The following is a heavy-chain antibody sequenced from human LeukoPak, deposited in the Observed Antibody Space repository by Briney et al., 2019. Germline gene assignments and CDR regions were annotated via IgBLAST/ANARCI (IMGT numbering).Heavy chain of an antibody. D-gene: IGHD6-19*01. Sequence: GGSLRLSCAASGFTVSSNYMSWVRQAPGKGLERVSIIYSGGSTYYADSVKGRFTISRDSSNNTLFLQMTNLRAEDSGLYYCATDVRSSPLGFWGHGTLVTVSS. J-gene: IGHJ4*01. CDR3: ATDVRSSPLGF. CDR2: IYSGGST. CDR1: GFTVSSNY. V-gene: IGHV3-66*01.